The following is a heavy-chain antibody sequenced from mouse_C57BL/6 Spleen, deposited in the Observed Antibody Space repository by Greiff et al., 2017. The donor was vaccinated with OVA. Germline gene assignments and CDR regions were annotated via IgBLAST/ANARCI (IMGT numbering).Heavy chain of an antibody. CDR2: IDPSDSYT. Sequence: QVQLQQPGAALVKPGASVKLSCKASGYTFTSYWMQWVTQRPGPGLEWIGEIDPSDSYTNYNQKFKGKATLTVDTSSSTAYMQLSSLTSEDSAVYYCARSDYLAMDYWGQGTSVTVSS. D-gene: IGHD5-5*01. CDR1: GYTFTSYW. J-gene: IGHJ4*01. V-gene: IGHV1-50*01. CDR3: ARSDYLAMDY.